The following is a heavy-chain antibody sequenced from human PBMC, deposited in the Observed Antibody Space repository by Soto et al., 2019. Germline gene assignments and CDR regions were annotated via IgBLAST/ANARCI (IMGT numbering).Heavy chain of an antibody. Sequence: QVQLQQSGPGLVKPSQTLSLTCAISGDSVSNNSAAWNWIRQSPSRGLEWLGRTYYRSKWYNDYAVSVKSRITINPDTSKTHFSLQLTSVTPEDTAVYYCARALAAARNDAFDIWGQGTMVTVSS. CDR3: ARALAAARNDAFDI. J-gene: IGHJ3*02. CDR2: TYYRSKWYN. D-gene: IGHD6-13*01. CDR1: GDSVSNNSAA. V-gene: IGHV6-1*01.